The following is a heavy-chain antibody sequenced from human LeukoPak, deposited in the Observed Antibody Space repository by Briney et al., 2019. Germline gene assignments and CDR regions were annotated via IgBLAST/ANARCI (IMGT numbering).Heavy chain of an antibody. J-gene: IGHJ4*02. CDR3: ARRYSSGWYESPFDY. V-gene: IGHV4-34*01. CDR2: INHSGST. Sequence: SETLSLTCAVYGGSFSGYYWSWIRQPPGKGLEWIGEINHSGSTNYNPSLKSRVTISVDTSKNQFSLKLSSVTAADTAVYYCARRYSSGWYESPFDYWGQGTLVTVSS. D-gene: IGHD6-19*01. CDR1: GGSFSGYY.